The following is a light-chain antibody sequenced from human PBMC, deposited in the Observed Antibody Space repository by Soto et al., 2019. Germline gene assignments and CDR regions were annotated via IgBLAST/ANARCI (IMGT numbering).Light chain of an antibody. J-gene: IGKJ2*01. V-gene: IGKV3-20*01. CDR2: GAS. CDR1: QSVSSNY. Sequence: EIVLTQSPGTLSLSPGERATLSCRASQSVSSNYIAWYQQNPGQAPRLLIYGASTRATGIPDRFSGSGSGTDFTLTISRLEPEDFAVYFCQQYGRSPPFAFGQGTKVXXK. CDR3: QQYGRSPPFA.